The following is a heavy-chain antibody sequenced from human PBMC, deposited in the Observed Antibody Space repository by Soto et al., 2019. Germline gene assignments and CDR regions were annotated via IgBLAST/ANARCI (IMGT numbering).Heavy chain of an antibody. CDR3: ARRARADYYYMDV. V-gene: IGHV3-64*01. D-gene: IGHD6-6*01. Sequence: EVQLVESGGGLAQPGGCLRLSCAASGFTLSSDAMDWVRQAPGKGLEYVSGISSNGIGTYYANSVKGRFTISRDNSKNTVYLQMDSLRPEDMAVYYCARRARADYYYMDVWGKGTTVTVS. J-gene: IGHJ6*03. CDR2: ISSNGIGT. CDR1: GFTLSSDA.